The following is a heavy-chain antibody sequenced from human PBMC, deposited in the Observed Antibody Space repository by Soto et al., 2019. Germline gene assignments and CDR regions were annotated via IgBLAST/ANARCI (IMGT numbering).Heavy chain of an antibody. CDR3: ARRYGGNFDY. CDR1: GGSISSYY. V-gene: IGHV4-59*01. CDR2: IYYSGST. J-gene: IGHJ4*02. Sequence: QVQLQESGPGLVKPSETLSLTCTVSGGSISSYYWSWIRQPPGKGLEWIGYIYYSGSTNYNPSLKSRVTISVDTSKTQFSRKLSSVTAADTAVYYCARRYGGNFDYWGQGTLVTVSS. D-gene: IGHD3-16*01.